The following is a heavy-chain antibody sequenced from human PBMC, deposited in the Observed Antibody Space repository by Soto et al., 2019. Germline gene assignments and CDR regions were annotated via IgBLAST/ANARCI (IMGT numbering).Heavy chain of an antibody. J-gene: IGHJ5*02. Sequence: PGGSLRLSCAASGFTVSSKYMTWVRQAPGKGLEWVSLIQSGGTTYYADSVKGRFTISRDTSENTLHLQMDSLRVEDTAVYYCARDDVLCDGCRCYVIALDACGICTPFLLASLPIPPWG. CDR3: ARDDVLCDGCRCYVIALDACGICTPFLLASLPIPP. D-gene: IGHD2-21*01. CDR1: GFTVSSKY. V-gene: IGHV3-66*01. CDR2: IQSGGTT.